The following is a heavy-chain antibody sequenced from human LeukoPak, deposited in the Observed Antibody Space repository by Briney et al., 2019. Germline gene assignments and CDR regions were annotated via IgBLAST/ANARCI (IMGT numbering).Heavy chain of an antibody. CDR1: GGSISSFY. Sequence: SETLSLTCTVSGGSISSFYWSWIRQPPGKGLEWIGYMYYGGSPNYNPSLKSRVITSLDTSKNQFSLKLSSVTTADTAVYYCVPGRSSYGWYDHWGQGILVTVSS. V-gene: IGHV4-59*13. J-gene: IGHJ5*02. CDR3: VPGRSSYGWYDH. CDR2: MYYGGSP. D-gene: IGHD3-16*01.